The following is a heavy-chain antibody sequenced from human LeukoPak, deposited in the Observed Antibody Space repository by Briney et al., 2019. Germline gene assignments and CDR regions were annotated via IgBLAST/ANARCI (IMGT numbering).Heavy chain of an antibody. D-gene: IGHD3-16*02. Sequence: ASVKVSCKASGYTFSGYQIHWVRQAPGQGREWMGWINPNSGDTKYAQKFQGRVTMTSDTSTSTVYMELSRLSSDDTAVYSCARGAVSGTYRYLYWGQGTLVTVSS. CDR3: ARGAVSGTYRYLY. V-gene: IGHV1-2*02. CDR2: INPNSGDT. J-gene: IGHJ4*02. CDR1: GYTFSGYQ.